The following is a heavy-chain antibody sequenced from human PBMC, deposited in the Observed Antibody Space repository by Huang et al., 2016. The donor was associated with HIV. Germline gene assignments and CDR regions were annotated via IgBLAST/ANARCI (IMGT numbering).Heavy chain of an antibody. Sequence: EVQLVESGGGLVKPGGSLRLSCAASGFIFSNYSMYWVRQAPGKGLEWLSSIRSSSRYTDYADSVKGRFTISRDNARNSLYLQMNSLRAEDTAVYYCARVFDLWGRGTLVTVSS. J-gene: IGHJ2*01. V-gene: IGHV3-21*01. CDR2: IRSSSRYT. CDR1: GFIFSNYS. CDR3: ARVFDL.